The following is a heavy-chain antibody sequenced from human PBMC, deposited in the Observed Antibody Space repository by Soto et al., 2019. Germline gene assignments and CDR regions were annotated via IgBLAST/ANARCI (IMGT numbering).Heavy chain of an antibody. CDR1: GGSISSSSYY. CDR3: ARPSAARPLEYFQH. CDR2: IYYSGST. J-gene: IGHJ1*01. V-gene: IGHV4-39*01. Sequence: QLQLQESGPGLVKPSETLSLTCTVSGGSISSSSYYWGWIRQPPGKGLEWIGSIYYSGSTYYNPSLKSRVTISVDKSKNQFSLKLSSVTAADTAVYYCARPSAARPLEYFQHWGQGTLVTVSS. D-gene: IGHD6-6*01.